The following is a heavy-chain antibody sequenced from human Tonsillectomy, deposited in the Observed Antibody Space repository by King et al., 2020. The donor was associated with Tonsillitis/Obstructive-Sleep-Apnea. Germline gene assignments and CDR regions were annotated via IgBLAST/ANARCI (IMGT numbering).Heavy chain of an antibody. CDR2: INHGGST. J-gene: IGHJ3*02. CDR1: GGSFSGYY. D-gene: IGHD4-17*01. V-gene: IGHV4-34*01. CDR3: ARGTTETAFDI. Sequence: VQLQQWGAGLLKPSETLSLTCAVYGGSFSGYYWTWIRQSARKGLEWIGEINHGGSTSHDPSLTGRVTISVETSKNQISLNLNYVTAADTAVYYCARGTTETAFDIWGQGTMVTVSS.